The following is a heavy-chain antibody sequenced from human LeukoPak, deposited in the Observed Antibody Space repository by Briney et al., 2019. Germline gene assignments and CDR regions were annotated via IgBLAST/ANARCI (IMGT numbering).Heavy chain of an antibody. J-gene: IGHJ4*02. CDR2: ISSSSYI. V-gene: IGHV3-21*01. CDR1: GFTFSSYS. CDR3: AREGQQLPQFDY. Sequence: GGSLRLSCAASGFTFSSYSMNWVRQAPGKGLEWVSSISSSSYIYYADSVKGRFTISRDNAKNSLYLQMNSLRAEDTAVYYCAREGQQLPQFDYWGQGTLVTVSS. D-gene: IGHD6-13*01.